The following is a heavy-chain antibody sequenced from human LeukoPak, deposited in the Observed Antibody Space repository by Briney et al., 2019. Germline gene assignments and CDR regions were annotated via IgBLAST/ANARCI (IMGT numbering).Heavy chain of an antibody. CDR1: GGTFSSYA. J-gene: IGHJ6*02. D-gene: IGHD2-8*01. CDR2: IIPIFGTA. V-gene: IGHV1-69*01. Sequence: SVKVSCKASGGTFSSYAISWVRQAPGQGLEWMGGIIPIFGTANYAQKFQGRVTITADESTSTAYMELSSLRSEDTAVYYCARNFNSMGYAIYPIYYYGMDVWGQGTTVTVSS. CDR3: ARNFNSMGYAIYPIYYYGMDV.